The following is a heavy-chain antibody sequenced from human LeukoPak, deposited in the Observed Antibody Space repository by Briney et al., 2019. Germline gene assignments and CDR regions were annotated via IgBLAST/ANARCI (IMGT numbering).Heavy chain of an antibody. CDR3: ARTFQIVVPAAIVLGGFDY. Sequence: GGSLRLSCAASGFTFSSYWMSWVRQAPGKGLEWVANIEQDGSDEYYVDSVKGRFTLSRDNAKNSLFLQMNSLRAEDTAVYYCARTFQIVVPAAIVLGGFDYWGQGTLVTVSS. J-gene: IGHJ4*02. D-gene: IGHD2-2*02. CDR1: GFTFSSYW. V-gene: IGHV3-7*01. CDR2: IEQDGSDE.